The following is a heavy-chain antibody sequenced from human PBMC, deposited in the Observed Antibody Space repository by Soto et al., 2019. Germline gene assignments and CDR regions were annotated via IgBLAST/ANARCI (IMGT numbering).Heavy chain of an antibody. Sequence: PGGSLRLSCAASGCTFSSYWMHWVRQAPGKGLVWVSRINSDGSSTSYADSVKGRFTISRDNAKNTLYLQMNSLRAEDTAVYYCARDLVHSNYENWLDPWGQGTLVTVSS. V-gene: IGHV3-74*01. CDR2: INSDGSST. J-gene: IGHJ5*02. D-gene: IGHD4-4*01. CDR1: GCTFSSYW. CDR3: ARDLVHSNYENWLDP.